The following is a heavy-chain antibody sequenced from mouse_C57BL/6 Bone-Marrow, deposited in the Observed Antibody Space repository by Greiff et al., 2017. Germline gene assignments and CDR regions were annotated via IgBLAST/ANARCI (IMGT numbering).Heavy chain of an antibody. J-gene: IGHJ4*01. CDR1: GYTFTSYW. V-gene: IGHV1-53*01. CDR2: INPSNGGT. Sequence: QVQLQQPGTELVKPGASVKLSCKASGYTFTSYWMHWVKQRPGQGLAWIGNINPSNGGTNYNEKFKSKATLTVDKSSSTAYMQLSSLTSEDSAVYYCARTPYYYGSSPYAMDYWGQGPSVTASS. CDR3: ARTPYYYGSSPYAMDY. D-gene: IGHD1-1*01.